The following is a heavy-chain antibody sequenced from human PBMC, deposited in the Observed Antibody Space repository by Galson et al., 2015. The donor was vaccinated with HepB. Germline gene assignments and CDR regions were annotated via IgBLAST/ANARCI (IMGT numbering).Heavy chain of an antibody. CDR3: ARRHATTTDYGMDV. V-gene: IGHV5-51*03. J-gene: IGHJ6*02. D-gene: IGHD1-1*01. CDR2: IFPSDCAT. CDR1: GYNFTTYW. Sequence: QSGAEGEKPGESLKISCKSSGYNFTTYWIGWVRQMPGKGLVWLGIIFPSDCATRYSAAFQGQVTISAGESRSPAYLQWISLRASDSAMYYCARRHATTTDYGMDVWGQGTTVTVSS.